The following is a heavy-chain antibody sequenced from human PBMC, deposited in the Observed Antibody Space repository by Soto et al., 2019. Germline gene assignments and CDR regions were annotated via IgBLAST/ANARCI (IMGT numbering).Heavy chain of an antibody. CDR2: IYYSGST. D-gene: IGHD3-22*01. Sequence: SETLSLTCTVSGGSISSSSYYWGWIRQPPGKGLEWIGGIYYSGSTYYNPSLKSRVTISVDTSKNQFSLKLSSVTAADTAVYYCARQTYDYYDSSGQYYFDYWGQGTLVTVSS. CDR3: ARQTYDYYDSSGQYYFDY. J-gene: IGHJ4*02. V-gene: IGHV4-39*01. CDR1: GGSISSSSYY.